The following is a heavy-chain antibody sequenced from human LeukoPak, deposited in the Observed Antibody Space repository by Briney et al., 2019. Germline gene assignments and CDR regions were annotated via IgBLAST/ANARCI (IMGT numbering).Heavy chain of an antibody. D-gene: IGHD2-2*01. V-gene: IGHV1-24*01. CDR1: GYTLTELS. CDR2: FDPEDGET. Sequence: GASVKVSCKVSGYTLTELSMHWVRQAPGKGLEWMGGFDPEDGETIYAQKFQGRVTMTEDTSTSTAYMELRSLRSDDTAVYYCARDWGCSSTSCSVEGIYYYYMDVWGKGTTVTVSS. J-gene: IGHJ6*03. CDR3: ARDWGCSSTSCSVEGIYYYYMDV.